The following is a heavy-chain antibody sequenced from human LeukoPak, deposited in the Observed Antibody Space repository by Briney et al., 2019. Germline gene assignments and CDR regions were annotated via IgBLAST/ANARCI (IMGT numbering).Heavy chain of an antibody. Sequence: GGSLRLSCAASGFTFSNYSMNWVRQAPGKGLEWASSISSTSTYIYYADSLKGRFTISRDNAKNSLYLQMNSPRAEDTAVYYCARDPGYYDSSGYLDYWGQGTLVTVSS. CDR3: ARDPGYYDSSGYLDY. J-gene: IGHJ4*02. V-gene: IGHV3-21*01. D-gene: IGHD3-22*01. CDR1: GFTFSNYS. CDR2: ISSTSTYI.